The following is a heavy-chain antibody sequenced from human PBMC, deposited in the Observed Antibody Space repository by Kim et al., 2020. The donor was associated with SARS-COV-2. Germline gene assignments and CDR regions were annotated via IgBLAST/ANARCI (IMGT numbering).Heavy chain of an antibody. Sequence: SQKFQGRVTITRDTSASTAYMELSSLRSEDTAVYYCARDQDGSGSYGMDVWGQGTTVTVSS. CDR3: ARDQDGSGSYGMDV. D-gene: IGHD3-10*01. V-gene: IGHV1-3*01. J-gene: IGHJ6*02.